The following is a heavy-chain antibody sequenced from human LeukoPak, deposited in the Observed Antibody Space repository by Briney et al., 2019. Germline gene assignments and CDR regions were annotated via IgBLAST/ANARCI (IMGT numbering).Heavy chain of an antibody. Sequence: SETLSLTCTVSGGSISSGGYYWSWIRQHPGKGLEWIGYIYYSGSAYYNPSLKSRVTISVDTSKNQFSLKLSSVTAADTAVYYCAREMGPVSLYYYYGMDVWGQGTTVTVSS. CDR2: IYYSGSA. J-gene: IGHJ6*02. CDR1: GGSISSGGYY. V-gene: IGHV4-31*03. CDR3: AREMGPVSLYYYYGMDV. D-gene: IGHD4-11*01.